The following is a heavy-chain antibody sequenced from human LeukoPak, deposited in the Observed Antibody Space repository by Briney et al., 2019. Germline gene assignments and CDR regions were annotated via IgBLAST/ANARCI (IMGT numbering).Heavy chain of an antibody. Sequence: GASVKVSCKASGYTFTGYYMHWVRQAPGQGLEWMEWINPNSGGTNYAQKFQGRVTMTRDTSISTAYMELSRLRSDDTAVYYCARVKMATINCFDYWGQGTLVTVSS. CDR1: GYTFTGYY. CDR2: INPNSGGT. V-gene: IGHV1-2*02. CDR3: ARVKMATINCFDY. D-gene: IGHD5-24*01. J-gene: IGHJ4*02.